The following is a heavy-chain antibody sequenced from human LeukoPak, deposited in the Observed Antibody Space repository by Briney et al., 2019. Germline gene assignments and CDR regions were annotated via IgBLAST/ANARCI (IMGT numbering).Heavy chain of an antibody. J-gene: IGHJ6*02. D-gene: IGHD3-10*01. Sequence: ASVKVSCKASGYTFTSYDINWVRQATGQGLEWMGRMNPNSGNTGYAQKFQGRVTMTRNTSISTAYMELSSLRSEDTAVYYCASGRPMVRRKHYYYGMDVWGQGTTVTVSS. CDR1: GYTFTSYD. CDR2: MNPNSGNT. V-gene: IGHV1-8*01. CDR3: ASGRPMVRRKHYYYGMDV.